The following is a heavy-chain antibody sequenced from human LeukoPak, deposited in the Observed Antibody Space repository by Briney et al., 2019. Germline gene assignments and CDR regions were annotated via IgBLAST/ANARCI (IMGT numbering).Heavy chain of an antibody. CDR2: ISWDGGST. V-gene: IGHV3-43*01. CDR1: GFTFDDYT. Sequence: GGSLRLSCAASGFTFDDYTMHWVRQAPGKGLEWVSLISWDGGSTYYADSVKGRFTISRDNSKNSLYLQMNSLRAEDTAVYYCAKGFYGSRYWYFDRWGRGTLVTVSS. CDR3: AKGFYGSRYWYFDR. J-gene: IGHJ2*01. D-gene: IGHD3-10*01.